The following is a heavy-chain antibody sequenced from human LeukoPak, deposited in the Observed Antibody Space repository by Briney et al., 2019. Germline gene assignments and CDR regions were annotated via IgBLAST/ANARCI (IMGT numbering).Heavy chain of an antibody. CDR2: IYYSGST. V-gene: IGHV4-31*03. Sequence: SETLSLTCTVSGGSISSDGYYWSWIRQHPGKGLEWIGYIYYSGSTDYNASLKSRVTISLDTSKNQFSLKLNSMTAADTAVYFCAGGPYSSTCNYWGQGTLVTVSS. D-gene: IGHD6-13*01. J-gene: IGHJ4*02. CDR1: GGSISSDGYY. CDR3: AGGPYSSTCNY.